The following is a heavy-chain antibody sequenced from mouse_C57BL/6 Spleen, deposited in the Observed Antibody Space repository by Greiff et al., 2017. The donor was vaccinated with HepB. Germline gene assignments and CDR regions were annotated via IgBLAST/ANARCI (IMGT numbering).Heavy chain of an antibody. D-gene: IGHD1-1*01. CDR2: INPSSGYT. J-gene: IGHJ2*01. CDR3: ARDGALGYYGSRGYFDY. Sequence: VKLVESGAELARPGASVKMSCKASGYTFTSYTMHWVKQRPGQGLEWIGYINPSSGYTKYNQKFKDKATLTADKSSSTAYMQLSSLTSEDSAVYYCARDGALGYYGSRGYFDYWGQGTTLTVSS. V-gene: IGHV1-4*01. CDR1: GYTFTSYT.